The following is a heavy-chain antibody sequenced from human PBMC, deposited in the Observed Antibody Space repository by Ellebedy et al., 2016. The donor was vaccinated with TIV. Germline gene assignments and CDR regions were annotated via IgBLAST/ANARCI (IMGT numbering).Heavy chain of an antibody. CDR3: AGGYSSGWTDY. CDR2: IYTSGRT. Sequence: MPSETLSLTCTVSGGSISSYYWSWIRQPAGKGLEWIGRIYTSGRTNYNPSLQSRVTMSVDTSKNQFSLKLSSVTAADTAVYYCAGGYSSGWTDYWGQGTLVTVSS. J-gene: IGHJ4*02. CDR1: GGSISSYY. V-gene: IGHV4-4*07. D-gene: IGHD6-19*01.